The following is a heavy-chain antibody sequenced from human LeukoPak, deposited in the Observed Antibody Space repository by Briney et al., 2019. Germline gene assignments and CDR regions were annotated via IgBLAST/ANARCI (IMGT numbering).Heavy chain of an antibody. CDR1: GFTFSSYA. V-gene: IGHV3-23*01. Sequence: PGGSLRLSCAASGFTFSSYAMSWVRQAPGKGLEWVSAISGSGGSTYHADPVKGRFTISRDNSKNTLYLQMNSLRAEDTAVYYCAKDRETVRGVIFDYWGQGTLVTVSS. D-gene: IGHD3-10*01. CDR2: ISGSGGST. CDR3: AKDRETVRGVIFDY. J-gene: IGHJ4*02.